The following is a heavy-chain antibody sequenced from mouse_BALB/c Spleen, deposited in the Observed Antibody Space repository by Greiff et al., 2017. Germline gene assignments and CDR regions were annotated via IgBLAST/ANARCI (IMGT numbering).Heavy chain of an antibody. CDR3: ARDEYYYGSSYDWYFDV. V-gene: IGHV2-9*02. D-gene: IGHD1-1*01. CDR2: IWAGGST. CDR1: GFSLTSYG. Sequence: QVQLKESGPGLVAPSQSLSITCTVSGFSLTSYGVHWVRQPPGKGLEWLGVIWAGGSTNYNSALMSRLSISKDNSKSQVFLKMNSLQTDDTAMYYCARDEYYYGSSYDWYFDVWGAGTTVTVSS. J-gene: IGHJ1*01.